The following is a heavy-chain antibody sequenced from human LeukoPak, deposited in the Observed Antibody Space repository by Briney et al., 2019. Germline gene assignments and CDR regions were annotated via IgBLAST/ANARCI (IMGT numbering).Heavy chain of an antibody. CDR3: AKMGSAAAGPIDY. CDR2: ISGSGGST. Sequence: PGGSLRLSCAASGFTFSSNAMSWVRQAPGKGLEWVSAISGSGGSTYYADSVKGRFTISRGNSKNTLYLQMNSLRAEDTAVYYCAKMGSAAAGPIDYWGQGTLVTVSS. V-gene: IGHV3-23*01. CDR1: GFTFSSNA. D-gene: IGHD6-13*01. J-gene: IGHJ4*02.